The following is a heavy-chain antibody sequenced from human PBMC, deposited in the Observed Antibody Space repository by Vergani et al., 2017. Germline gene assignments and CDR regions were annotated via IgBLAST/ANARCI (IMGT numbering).Heavy chain of an antibody. Sequence: QVQLVQSGAEVKKPGASVKVSCKVSGYTLTELSMHWVRQAPGKGLEWMGGFDPEDGETFYAQKFQGRVTMTEDTSTDTAYMELSSLRSEDTAVYYCATDGAGYSSSWYWYFDLWGRGTLVTVSS. D-gene: IGHD6-13*01. CDR1: GYTLTELS. V-gene: IGHV1-24*01. CDR2: FDPEDGET. CDR3: ATDGAGYSSSWYWYFDL. J-gene: IGHJ2*01.